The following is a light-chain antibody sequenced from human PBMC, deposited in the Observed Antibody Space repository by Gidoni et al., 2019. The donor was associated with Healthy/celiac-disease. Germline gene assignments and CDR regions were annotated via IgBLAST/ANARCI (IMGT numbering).Light chain of an antibody. CDR3: QQYNSYLGRT. V-gene: IGKV1-5*03. CDR2: KAS. Sequence: DIQMIQSPSTLSASVGDRVTITCRASQSISSWLAWYQQKPGKAPKLLIYKASSLESGVPSRFSGSGSGTEFTLTISSLQPDDFATYYCQQYNSYLGRTFGQGTKVEIK. J-gene: IGKJ1*01. CDR1: QSISSW.